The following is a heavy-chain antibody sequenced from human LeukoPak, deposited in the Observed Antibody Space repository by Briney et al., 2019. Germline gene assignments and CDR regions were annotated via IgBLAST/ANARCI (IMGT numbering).Heavy chain of an antibody. CDR2: IFHSGST. CDR1: GGSISSYY. V-gene: IGHV4-38-2*02. Sequence: SETLSLTCTVSGGSISSYYWSWIRQPPGKGLEWIGSIFHSGSTYYNPSLKSRVTILVDTSNNQFSLRLSSLTAADTAVYYCARGRDYDHWGQGTLVTVSS. J-gene: IGHJ4*02. D-gene: IGHD3-3*01. CDR3: ARGRDYDH.